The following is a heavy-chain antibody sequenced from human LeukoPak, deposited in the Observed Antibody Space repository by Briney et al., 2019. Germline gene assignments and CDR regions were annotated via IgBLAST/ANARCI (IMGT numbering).Heavy chain of an antibody. J-gene: IGHJ4*02. CDR2: IYWNDDK. CDR3: GHQTWGSSVDY. CDR1: GFSLSTSGMG. Sequence: ASGPTLVKPTQTLTLTCTFSGFSLSTSGMGVGWIRQPPGKALEWLALIYWNDDKSYSPSLKSRLTITKDTSKNQVVLTMTNMDPVDTATYYCGHQTWGSSVDYWGQGTLVTVSS. V-gene: IGHV2-5*01. D-gene: IGHD5/OR15-5a*01.